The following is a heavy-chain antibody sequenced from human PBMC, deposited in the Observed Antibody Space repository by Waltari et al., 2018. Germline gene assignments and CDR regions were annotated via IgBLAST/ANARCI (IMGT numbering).Heavy chain of an antibody. Sequence: QVQLVQSGAEVKKPGASVKVSCKASGYTFTSYGISWVRQAPGQGLEWMGWISAYNGNTNYAQQLQGRVTMTTDTSTSTAYMELRSLRSDDTAVYYCARDDCSGGSCYSDFDYWGQGTLVTVSS. CDR3: ARDDCSGGSCYSDFDY. CDR2: ISAYNGNT. CDR1: GYTFTSYG. J-gene: IGHJ4*02. D-gene: IGHD2-15*01. V-gene: IGHV1-18*01.